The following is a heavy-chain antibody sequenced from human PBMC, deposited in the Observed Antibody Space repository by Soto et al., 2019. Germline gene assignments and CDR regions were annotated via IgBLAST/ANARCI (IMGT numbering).Heavy chain of an antibody. V-gene: IGHV3-23*01. CDR1: GFTFSSYA. D-gene: IGHD3-22*01. CDR3: AKDLGDYDSSGYYSSFDY. J-gene: IGHJ4*02. Sequence: GGSLCLSCAASGFTFSSYAMSWVRQAPGKGLEWVSVISGSGGSTYYADSVKGRFTISRDNSKNTLYLQMNSLRAEDTAVYYCAKDLGDYDSSGYYSSFDYWGQGTLVTVSS. CDR2: ISGSGGST.